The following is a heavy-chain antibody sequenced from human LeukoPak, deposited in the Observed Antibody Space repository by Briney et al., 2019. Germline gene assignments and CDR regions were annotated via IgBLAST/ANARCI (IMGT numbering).Heavy chain of an antibody. D-gene: IGHD5-18*01. CDR1: GFTFSNYG. CDR2: ISYDGSNK. J-gene: IGHJ4*02. V-gene: IGHV3-30*03. Sequence: PGRSLRLSCAASGFTFSNYGMHWVRQAPGKGLEWVAVISYDGSNKYYADSVKGRFTISRDNAKNSLSLQMNSLKTEDTAVYYCTVSRRKMNTAMVTFVSYFDYWGQGTLVTVSS. CDR3: TVSRRKMNTAMVTFVSYFDY.